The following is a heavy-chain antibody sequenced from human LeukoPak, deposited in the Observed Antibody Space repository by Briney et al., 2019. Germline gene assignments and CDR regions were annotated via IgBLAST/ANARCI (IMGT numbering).Heavy chain of an antibody. CDR2: ISYDGSNK. CDR3: ARDFCSSTSCLSPFDY. V-gene: IGHV3-30-3*01. CDR1: GFTFSNYA. J-gene: IGHJ4*02. D-gene: IGHD2-2*01. Sequence: PGRSLRLSCAASGFTFSNYAMHWVRQAPGKGLEWVAVISYDGSNKYSADSVKGRFTISRDNSKNTLYLQMNSLRAADAAVYYCARDFCSSTSCLSPFDYWGQGTLVTVSS.